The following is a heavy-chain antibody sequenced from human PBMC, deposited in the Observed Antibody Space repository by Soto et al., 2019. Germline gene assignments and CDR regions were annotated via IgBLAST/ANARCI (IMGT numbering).Heavy chain of an antibody. CDR1: GYTFTGYY. D-gene: IGHD5-18*01. J-gene: IGHJ3*02. CDR3: ARVRLLGAPNTAIDAFDI. V-gene: IGHV1-2*04. CDR2: INPNSGGT. Sequence: GASVKVSCKASGYTFTGYYMHWVRQAPGQGLEWMGWINPNSGGTNYAQKFQGWVTMTRDTSISTAYMELSRLRSDDTAVYYCARVRLLGAPNTAIDAFDIWGQGTMVTVSS.